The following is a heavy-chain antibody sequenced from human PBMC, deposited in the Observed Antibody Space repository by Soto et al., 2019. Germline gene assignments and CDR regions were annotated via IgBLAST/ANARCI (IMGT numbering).Heavy chain of an antibody. CDR3: AVSGVQDPGYFDY. Sequence: GSLRLSCAASGFTVSSNYMSWVRQAPGKGLEWVSVIYSGGSTYYADSVKGRFTISRDNSKNTLYLQMNSPRAEDTAVYYCAVSGVQDPGYFDYWGQGTLVTVSS. CDR1: GFTVSSNY. J-gene: IGHJ4*02. D-gene: IGHD1-1*01. V-gene: IGHV3-66*01. CDR2: IYSGGST.